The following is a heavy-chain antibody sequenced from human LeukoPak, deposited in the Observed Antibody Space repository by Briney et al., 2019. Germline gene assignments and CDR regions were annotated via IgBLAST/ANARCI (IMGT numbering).Heavy chain of an antibody. D-gene: IGHD3-9*01. CDR1: GFTFSSYA. V-gene: IGHV3-23*01. CDR3: AKWPLLRYFDWQPIDY. J-gene: IGHJ4*02. Sequence: GGSLRLSCAASGFTFSSYAMSWVRQAPGKGLEWVSGISSSGGSTYYADSVKGRFTISRDNSKNTLYLQMNSLRAEDTAVYYCAKWPLLRYFDWQPIDYWGQGTLVTVSS. CDR2: ISSSGGST.